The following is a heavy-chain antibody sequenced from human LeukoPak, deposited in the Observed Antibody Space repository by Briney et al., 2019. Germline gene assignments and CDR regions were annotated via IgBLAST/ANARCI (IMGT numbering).Heavy chain of an antibody. Sequence: ASVKVSCKASGYTFTSYGISWVRQAPGQGLEWMGWISAYNGNTNYAQRLQGRVTMTTDTSTSTAYMELRSLRSDDTAVYYCARDAICSGGSCYSSHTGWFDPWGQGTLVTVSS. CDR1: GYTFTSYG. CDR3: ARDAICSGGSCYSSHTGWFDP. D-gene: IGHD2-15*01. J-gene: IGHJ5*02. V-gene: IGHV1-18*04. CDR2: ISAYNGNT.